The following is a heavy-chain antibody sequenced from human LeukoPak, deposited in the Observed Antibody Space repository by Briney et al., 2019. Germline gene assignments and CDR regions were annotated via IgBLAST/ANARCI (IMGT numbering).Heavy chain of an antibody. J-gene: IGHJ4*02. D-gene: IGHD2-2*01. CDR3: ARLVCGSTSCYGFGY. CDR2: IYYSGST. V-gene: IGHV4-39*01. Sequence: SETLSLTCTVSGGXISSSSYYWGWIRQPPGKGLEWIGSIYYSGSTYYNSSLKSRVTISVDTSKNQFSLKLSSVTAADTAVFYCARLVCGSTSCYGFGYWGQGTLVTVSS. CDR1: GGXISSSSYY.